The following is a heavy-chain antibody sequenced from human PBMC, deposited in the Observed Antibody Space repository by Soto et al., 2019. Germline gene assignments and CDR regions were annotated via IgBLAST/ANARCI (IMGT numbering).Heavy chain of an antibody. J-gene: IGHJ4*02. V-gene: IGHV1-69*01. D-gene: IGHD2-21*02. CDR3: ARDAAYHCGGDCYSAL. CDR2: IIPIFGTA. Sequence: QVQLVQSGAEVKKPGSSVKVSYKASGGTFSSYAISWVRQAPGQGLEWMGGIIPIFGTANYAQKFQGRVTITADESTSTAYMELSSLRSEDTAVYYCARDAAYHCGGDCYSALWGQGTLVTVSS. CDR1: GGTFSSYA.